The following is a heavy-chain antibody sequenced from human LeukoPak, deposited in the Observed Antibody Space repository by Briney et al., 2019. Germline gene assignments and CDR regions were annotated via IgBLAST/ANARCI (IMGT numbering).Heavy chain of an antibody. D-gene: IGHD2-15*01. V-gene: IGHV3-30*18. Sequence: GGSLRLSCAASGFTFSSYGMHWVRQAPGKGLEWVAVISYDGSNKYYADSVKGRFTISRDNSKNTLYLQMNSLRVEDTAVYYCAKEGGHRNWFDPWGQGTLVTVSS. CDR1: GFTFSSYG. CDR3: AKEGGHRNWFDP. J-gene: IGHJ5*02. CDR2: ISYDGSNK.